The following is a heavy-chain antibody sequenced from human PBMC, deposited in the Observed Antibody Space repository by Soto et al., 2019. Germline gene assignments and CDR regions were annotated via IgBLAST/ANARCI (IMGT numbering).Heavy chain of an antibody. V-gene: IGHV2-5*02. CDR1: GFSLDSSSVA. CDR2: IYWDGDQ. D-gene: IGHD3-3*01. CDR3: VYQPGSAAPVF. J-gene: IGHJ1*01. Sequence: QITLKESGPALVKPTQTLTLTCTFSGFSLDSSSVAVAWLRQPPGKAPEWLGLIYWDGDQRHNPSLRNRLTITKETSRNQVILKMTNMDPIDTANYFFVYQPGSAAPVFWGQGGPVTVSS.